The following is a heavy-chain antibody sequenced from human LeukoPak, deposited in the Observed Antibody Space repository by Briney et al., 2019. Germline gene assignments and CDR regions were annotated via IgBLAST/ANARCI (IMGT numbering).Heavy chain of an antibody. CDR1: GFTFGDYA. V-gene: IGHV3-49*04. Sequence: GGSLRLSCTASGFTFGDYAMSWVRQAPGKGLEWVGFIRSKAYGGTTEYAASVKGRFTISRDDSKSIAYLQMNSLKTEDTAVYYCTRAGYYYDSTDLDYWGQGTLVTVSS. CDR2: IRSKAYGGTT. CDR3: TRAGYYYDSTDLDY. J-gene: IGHJ4*02. D-gene: IGHD3-22*01.